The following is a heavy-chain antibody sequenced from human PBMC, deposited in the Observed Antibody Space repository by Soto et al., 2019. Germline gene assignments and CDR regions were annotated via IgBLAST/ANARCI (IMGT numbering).Heavy chain of an antibody. D-gene: IGHD5-18*01. CDR3: ASGIQLWLRRINNGYSG. V-gene: IGHV1-69*12. Sequence: QVQLVQSGAEVKKPESSVKVSCKAPGGTFSTYAISWVGQAPGQGLEWMGGIIPRFGTSNYAQRFQDRVTITADESTNTVYMELSSLRSEDTAVYFCASGIQLWLRRINNGYSGWGQGTLVTVSS. J-gene: IGHJ4*02. CDR1: GGTFSTYA. CDR2: IIPRFGTS.